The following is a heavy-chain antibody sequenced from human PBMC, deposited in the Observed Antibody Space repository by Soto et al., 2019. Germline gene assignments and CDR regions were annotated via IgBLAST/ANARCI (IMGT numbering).Heavy chain of an antibody. J-gene: IGHJ4*02. Sequence: EVQLLESGGGLVQPGGSLRLSCAASGFTFSSYARSWVRQAPGKGLEWVSAISGSGGSTYYADSVKGRFTISSDNSKNTLYRQMNSLRAEDTAVYYCAKSTWIQLIGECYFDYWGQGTLVTVSS. V-gene: IGHV3-23*01. CDR2: ISGSGGST. D-gene: IGHD5-18*01. CDR1: GFTFSSYA. CDR3: AKSTWIQLIGECYFDY.